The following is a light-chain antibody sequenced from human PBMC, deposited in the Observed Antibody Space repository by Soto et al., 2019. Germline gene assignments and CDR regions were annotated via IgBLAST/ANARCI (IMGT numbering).Light chain of an antibody. V-gene: IGLV1-40*01. Sequence: QSVLTQPPSVSEAPGQRVTISCTGSSSNIGAGYEAHWYQQVPGTAPKLLIYENNNRPSGVPDRFAGSKSRTSASLAIIRLQAEDEAEYYCQSYDSSLSGYVFGTGTKVTVL. J-gene: IGLJ1*01. CDR2: ENN. CDR1: SSNIGAGYE. CDR3: QSYDSSLSGYV.